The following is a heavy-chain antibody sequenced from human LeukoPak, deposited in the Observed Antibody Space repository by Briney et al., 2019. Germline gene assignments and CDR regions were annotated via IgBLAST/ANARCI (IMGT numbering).Heavy chain of an antibody. D-gene: IGHD3-22*01. V-gene: IGHV1-69*04. CDR2: IIPILGIA. CDR1: GGTFSSYA. CDR3: ARVDSYYDSSGYSTD. Sequence: SVKVSCKASGGTFSSYAISWVRQAPGQGLEWMGRIIPILGIANYAQKFQGRVTITADKSTSTAYMELSSLRSEDTAVYYCARVDSYYDSSGYSTDWGQGTLVTVSS. J-gene: IGHJ4*02.